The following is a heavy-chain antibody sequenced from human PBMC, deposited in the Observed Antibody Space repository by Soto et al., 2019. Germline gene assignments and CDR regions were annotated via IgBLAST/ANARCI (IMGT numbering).Heavy chain of an antibody. CDR1: GFTFSSYA. Sequence: GGSLRLSCAASGFTFSSYAMSWVRQAPGKGLEWVSAISGSGGSTYYADSVKGRFTISRDNSKSTLYLQMNSLRAEDTAVYYCAKDLVWGSSWYGSQGTLVTVSS. D-gene: IGHD6-13*01. CDR2: ISGSGGST. V-gene: IGHV3-23*01. J-gene: IGHJ4*02. CDR3: AKDLVWGSSWY.